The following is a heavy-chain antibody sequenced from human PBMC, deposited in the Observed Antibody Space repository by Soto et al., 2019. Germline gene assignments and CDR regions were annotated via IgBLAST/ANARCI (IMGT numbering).Heavy chain of an antibody. J-gene: IGHJ3*02. Sequence: SGKVSCKASGGTFSGYAISWVRQAPGQGLGWVGGVIPIFGTANYAQKVQGRVTITADESTSTAYMELSSLRSEDTAVYYCARTKTHTEIRYFDWLSENPGAFDIWGQGTMVTVSS. D-gene: IGHD3-9*01. CDR1: GGTFSGYA. CDR2: VIPIFGTA. V-gene: IGHV1-69*13. CDR3: ARTKTHTEIRYFDWLSENPGAFDI.